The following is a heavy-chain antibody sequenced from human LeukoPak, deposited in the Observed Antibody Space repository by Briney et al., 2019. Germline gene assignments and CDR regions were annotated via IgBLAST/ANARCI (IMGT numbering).Heavy chain of an antibody. CDR2: SNWNGGRT. V-gene: IGHV3-20*04. Sequence: GGSLRLSCAASGFTFDDYGMSWVRQAPGKGLEWVSSSNWNGGRTGYADSVKGRFTISRDNAKNSLYLQMNSLRAEDTAVYYCARDNTISGHYEVGYWGQGTLVTVSS. D-gene: IGHD3-3*01. J-gene: IGHJ4*02. CDR1: GFTFDDYG. CDR3: ARDNTISGHYEVGY.